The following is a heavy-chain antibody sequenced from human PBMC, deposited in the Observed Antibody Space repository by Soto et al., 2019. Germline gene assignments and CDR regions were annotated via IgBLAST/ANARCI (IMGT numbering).Heavy chain of an antibody. D-gene: IGHD3-10*01. V-gene: IGHV4-59*08. J-gene: IGHJ4*02. CDR3: ARHNYGSGSTYFDY. CDR2: IYYSGST. CDR1: GGSISSYY. Sequence: QVQLQESGPGLVKPSETLSLTCTVSGGSISSYYWSWIRQPPGKGLEWIGYIYYSGSTNYNPSLMRRFTISVDTSKNQFSLKLNSMTAADTAVYYCARHNYGSGSTYFDYWGQGTLVTVSS.